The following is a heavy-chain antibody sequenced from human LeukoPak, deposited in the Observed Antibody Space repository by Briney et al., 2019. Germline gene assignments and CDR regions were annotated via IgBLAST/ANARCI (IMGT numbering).Heavy chain of an antibody. CDR3: ARGRDGYNLSRGTYYYYYYYMDV. CDR1: GFTFSSYW. CDR2: IKQDGSEK. Sequence: PGGSLRLSCAASGFTFSSYWMSWVRQAPGKGLEWVANIKQDGSEKYYVDSVKGRFTISRDNAKNSLYLQMNSLRAEDTAVYYCARGRDGYNLSRGTYYYYYYYMDVWGKGTTVTISS. V-gene: IGHV3-7*01. J-gene: IGHJ6*03. D-gene: IGHD5-24*01.